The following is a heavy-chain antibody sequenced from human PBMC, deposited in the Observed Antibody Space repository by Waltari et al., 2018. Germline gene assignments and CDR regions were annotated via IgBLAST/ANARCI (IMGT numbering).Heavy chain of an antibody. J-gene: IGHJ4*02. CDR2: ISSSSSYI. Sequence: EVQLVESGGGLVKPGGSLRLSCAASGFTFSSYSMNWVRQAPGKGVEWVSSISSSSSYIYYADSVKGRFTISRDNAKNSLYLQMNSLRAEDTAVYYCARVAIAVAVPYYFDYWGQGTLVTVSS. D-gene: IGHD6-19*01. CDR1: GFTFSSYS. V-gene: IGHV3-21*01. CDR3: ARVAIAVAVPYYFDY.